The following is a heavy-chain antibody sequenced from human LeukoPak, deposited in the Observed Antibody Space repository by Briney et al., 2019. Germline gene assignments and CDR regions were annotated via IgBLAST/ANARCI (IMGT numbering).Heavy chain of an antibody. J-gene: IGHJ3*02. CDR1: GYSFTSYW. CDR2: IYPGDSDT. V-gene: IGHV5-51*01. D-gene: IGHD3-22*01. Sequence: GESLKISCKGSGYSFTSYWIGWVRQMPWKGLEWMGIIYPGDSDTRYSPSFQGQVTISADKSISTAYLQWSSLKASDTAMYYCARRKTYYYEFGPFDIWGQGTMVTVSS. CDR3: ARRKTYYYEFGPFDI.